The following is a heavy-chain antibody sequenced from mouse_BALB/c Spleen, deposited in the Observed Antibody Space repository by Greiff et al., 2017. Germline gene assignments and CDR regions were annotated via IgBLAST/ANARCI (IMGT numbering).Heavy chain of an antibody. J-gene: IGHJ3*01. CDR1: GFTFSSYA. CDR2: ISSGGST. CDR3: ARGAFAY. V-gene: IGHV5-6-5*01. Sequence: DVKLVESGGGLVKPGGSLKLSCAASGFTFSSYAMSWVRQTPEKRLEWVASISSGGSTYYPDSVKGRFTISRDNARNILYLQMSSLRSEDTAMYYCARGAFAYWGQGTLVTVSA.